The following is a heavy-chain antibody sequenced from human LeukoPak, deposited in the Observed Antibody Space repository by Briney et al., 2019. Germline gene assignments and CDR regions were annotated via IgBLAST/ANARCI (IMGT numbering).Heavy chain of an antibody. CDR2: IYTTGSS. CDR1: GGSNSSYY. J-gene: IGHJ4*02. D-gene: IGHD6-19*01. Sequence: PSETLSLTCTVSGGSNSSYYWSWIRQPAGKGLEWLGRIYTTGSSNYNPSLKSRVTMSVDTSKNQFSLKLNSVTAADTAVYYCARDNPVAGNRGIDYWGQGTLVTVSS. CDR3: ARDNPVAGNRGIDY. V-gene: IGHV4-4*07.